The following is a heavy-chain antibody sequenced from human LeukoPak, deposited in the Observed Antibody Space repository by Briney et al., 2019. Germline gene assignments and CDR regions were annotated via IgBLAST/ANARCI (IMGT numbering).Heavy chain of an antibody. CDR3: ARAAARIQLWLRRAFDI. CDR2: INHSGST. Sequence: PSETLSLTCAVYGGSFSGYYWSWLRQPPGKGLEWIGEINHSGSTNYNPSLTSRVTISVDTSKNQFSLKLSSVTAADTAVYYCARAAARIQLWLRRAFDIWGQGTMVTVSS. CDR1: GGSFSGYY. J-gene: IGHJ3*02. V-gene: IGHV4-34*01. D-gene: IGHD5-18*01.